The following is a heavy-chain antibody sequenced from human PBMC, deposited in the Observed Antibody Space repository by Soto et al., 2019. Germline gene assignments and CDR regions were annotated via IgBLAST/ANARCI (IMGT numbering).Heavy chain of an antibody. CDR3: ARGGQDFWSGPFDY. J-gene: IGHJ4*02. V-gene: IGHV4-39*07. CDR2: IYYSGST. Sequence: KPSETLSLTCTVSGGSISSSSYYWGWIRQPPGKGLEWIGSIYYSGSTYYNPSLKSRVTISVDTSKNQFSLKLSSVTAADTALYYCARGGQDFWSGPFDYWGRGALVTVSS. D-gene: IGHD3-3*01. CDR1: GGSISSSSYY.